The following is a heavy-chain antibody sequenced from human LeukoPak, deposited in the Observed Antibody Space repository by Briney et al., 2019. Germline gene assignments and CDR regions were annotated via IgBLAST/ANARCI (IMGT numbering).Heavy chain of an antibody. J-gene: IGHJ5*02. CDR2: ISGSGGDT. D-gene: IGHD5-12*01. Sequence: GGSLRLSCAASGFTFSSYAMSWVRQAPGKGLEWVSAISGSGGDTYYSDSVKGRFTISRDNAKNSLYLQMNSLRAEDTAVYYCARGRIVATHFSWGQGTLVTVSS. CDR1: GFTFSSYA. V-gene: IGHV3-23*01. CDR3: ARGRIVATHFS.